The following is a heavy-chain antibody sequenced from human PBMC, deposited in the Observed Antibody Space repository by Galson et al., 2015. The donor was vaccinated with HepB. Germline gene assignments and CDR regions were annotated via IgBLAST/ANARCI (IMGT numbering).Heavy chain of an antibody. V-gene: IGHV3-30*18. CDR3: AKRDWQGRTDFDP. D-gene: IGHD1/OR15-1a*01. CDR2: ISYDGSNK. J-gene: IGHJ5*02. Sequence: SLRLSCAASGFTFSSNGMHWVRQAPGKGLEWVAVISYDGSNKYYADSVKGRFTISRDNSKNTLYLQMNSLRGEDTAVYYCAKRDWQGRTDFDPWGPGTLVTVSS. CDR1: GFTFSSNG.